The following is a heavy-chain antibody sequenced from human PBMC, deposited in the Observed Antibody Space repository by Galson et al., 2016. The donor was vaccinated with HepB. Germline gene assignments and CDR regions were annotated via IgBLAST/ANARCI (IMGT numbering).Heavy chain of an antibody. V-gene: IGHV3-30*04. CDR2: IPYDGGPK. CDR1: GFTFSDYA. CDR3: ARDQHYFWGMDV. Sequence: SLRLSCAASGFTFSDYAIHWVRQAPGKGLEWVAMIPYDGGPKYSSDSVRGRFTISRDNSQNTLYLHMSSLRVEDTAIYYCARDQHYFWGMDVWGQGTRVTVSS. J-gene: IGHJ6*02.